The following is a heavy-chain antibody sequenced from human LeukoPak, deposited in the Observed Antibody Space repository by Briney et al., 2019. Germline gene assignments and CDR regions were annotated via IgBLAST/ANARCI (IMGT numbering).Heavy chain of an antibody. V-gene: IGHV3-30*16. D-gene: IGHD3-22*01. CDR2: ISYDGSNK. Sequence: GGSLRLPCPPSGFPLSSFLMHGAPKPPGKGLEWVAVISYDGSNKYYADSVKGRFTISRDNSKNTLYLQMNSLRAEDTAVYYCARERDSSDFDYWGQGTLVTVSS. CDR3: ARERDSSDFDY. J-gene: IGHJ4*02. CDR1: GFPLSSFL.